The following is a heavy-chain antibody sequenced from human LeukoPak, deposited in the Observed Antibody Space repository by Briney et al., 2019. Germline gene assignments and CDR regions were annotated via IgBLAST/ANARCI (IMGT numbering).Heavy chain of an antibody. Sequence: GESLKISCKGSGYIFTSYWIGWVRQMPGKGLEWMGIIYPGDSDTRYSPSFQGQVTISADKSISTAYLQWSSLKASDTAMYYCARAYYYDSSGYLYYFDYWGQGTLVTVSS. V-gene: IGHV5-51*01. CDR2: IYPGDSDT. J-gene: IGHJ4*02. D-gene: IGHD3-22*01. CDR1: GYIFTSYW. CDR3: ARAYYYDSSGYLYYFDY.